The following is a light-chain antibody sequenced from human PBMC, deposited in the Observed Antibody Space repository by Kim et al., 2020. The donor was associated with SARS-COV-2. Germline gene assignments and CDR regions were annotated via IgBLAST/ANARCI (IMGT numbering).Light chain of an antibody. V-gene: IGLV1-44*01. J-gene: IGLJ2*01. Sequence: SELTQPPSASGTPGQRVTISCSGSSSNIGSNPVNWYQQLPRTAPKLLIHSNNQRPSGVPDRFSGSKSGTSASLAISGLQSEDETDYYCAAWDDSLNGVVFGGGTQLTVL. CDR1: SSNIGSNP. CDR2: SNN. CDR3: AAWDDSLNGVV.